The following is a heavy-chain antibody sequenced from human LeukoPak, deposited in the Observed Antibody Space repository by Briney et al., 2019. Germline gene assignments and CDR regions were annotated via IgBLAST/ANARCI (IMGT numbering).Heavy chain of an antibody. Sequence: PGGSLRLSCAASGFTFSGSAMHWVRQASGKGLEWVGRIRSKANSYATAYAASVKGRFTISRDNAKNSLYLQMNSLRAEDTAVYYCARQKYLRGPDVEYFDYWGQGTLVTVSS. V-gene: IGHV3-73*01. D-gene: IGHD5/OR15-5a*01. CDR2: IRSKANSYAT. J-gene: IGHJ4*02. CDR1: GFTFSGSA. CDR3: ARQKYLRGPDVEYFDY.